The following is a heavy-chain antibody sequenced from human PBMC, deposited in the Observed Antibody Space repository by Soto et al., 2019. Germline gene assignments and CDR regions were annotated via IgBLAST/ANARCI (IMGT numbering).Heavy chain of an antibody. D-gene: IGHD3-10*01. V-gene: IGHV1-8*01. CDR2: MKPSCGET. J-gene: IGHJ5*02. Sequence: ASVKVSCKASGYSFTSYDVNWVRQATGQGLEWMGWMKPSCGETGYAQNFRGRVTMTRNTSISTAYMELSSLRSDDTAVYYCVRVRFEESNKPTNWFDPWGQGTLVTVSS. CDR3: VRVRFEESNKPTNWFDP. CDR1: GYSFTSYD.